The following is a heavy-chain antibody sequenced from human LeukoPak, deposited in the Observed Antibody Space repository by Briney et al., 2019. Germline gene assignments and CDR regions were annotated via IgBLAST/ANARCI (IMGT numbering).Heavy chain of an antibody. Sequence: SETLSLTCAVSGYSISSGYYWGWIRQLPGKGLEWIGSIYHSGSTYYNPSLKSRVTISVDTSKNQFSLKLSSVTAADTAVYYCAAGGAHRTTDSSGYYNPPDYWGQGTLVTVSS. V-gene: IGHV4-38-2*01. CDR3: AAGGAHRTTDSSGYYNPPDY. D-gene: IGHD3-22*01. CDR2: IYHSGST. J-gene: IGHJ4*02. CDR1: GYSISSGYY.